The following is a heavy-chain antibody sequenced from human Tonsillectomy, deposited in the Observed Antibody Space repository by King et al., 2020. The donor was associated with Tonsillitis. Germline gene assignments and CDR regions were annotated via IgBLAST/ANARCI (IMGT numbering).Heavy chain of an antibody. CDR1: GFTFSNAW. Sequence: VQLVESGGDLVKPGGSLRLSCAASGFTFSNAWMSWVRQAPGKGLEWVGRIKSKTDGGTTDYAAPVKGRFTISRDDSKNTLYLQMNSLKTEDTAVYYCTTRELGYKDGGKDDYWGQGTLVTVSS. D-gene: IGHD1-14*01. J-gene: IGHJ4*02. CDR3: TTRELGYKDGGKDDY. V-gene: IGHV3-15*01. CDR2: IKSKTDGGTT.